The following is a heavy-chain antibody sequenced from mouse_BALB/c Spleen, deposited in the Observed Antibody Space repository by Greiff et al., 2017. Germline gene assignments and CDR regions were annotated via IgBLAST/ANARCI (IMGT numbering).Heavy chain of an antibody. CDR1: GFTFSNYW. J-gene: IGHJ1*01. CDR2: IRLKSNNYAT. CDR3: TRPYGRGYFDV. Sequence: DVMLVESGGGLVQPGGSMKLSCVASGFTFSNYWMNWVRQSPEKGLEWVAEIRLKSNNYATHYAESVKGRFTISRDDSKSSVYLQMNNLRAEDTGIYYCTRPYGRGYFDVWGAGTTVTVSS. D-gene: IGHD1-1*01. V-gene: IGHV6-6*02.